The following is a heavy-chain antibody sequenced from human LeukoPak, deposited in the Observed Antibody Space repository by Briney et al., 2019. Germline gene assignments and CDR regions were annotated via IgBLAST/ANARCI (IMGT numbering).Heavy chain of an antibody. CDR2: ISHSGGNT. V-gene: IGHV3-23*01. CDR3: AKRGSTYSNWYFDL. Sequence: GGSLGLTCAASGFTFNTYAMSWVRQAPGKGLEWVSGISHSGGNTYYADSVKGRFTISRDNSKNTLYLQMNSLRAEDTAVYYCAKRGSTYSNWYFDLWGRGTLVTVSA. CDR1: GFTFNTYA. D-gene: IGHD2-2*01. J-gene: IGHJ2*01.